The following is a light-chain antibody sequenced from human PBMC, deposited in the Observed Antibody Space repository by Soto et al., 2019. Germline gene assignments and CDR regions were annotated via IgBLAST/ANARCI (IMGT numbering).Light chain of an antibody. CDR2: GSR. V-gene: IGLV1-40*01. Sequence: QSVLTQPPSVSGAPGQRVTISCTGSSSNIGKNYDVHWYQQLPGTAPKLIIYGSRSRPSGVPDRFSGSKSGTSASLAITGLQAEYEADYYCQSYDSYLRGAVFATGTKLTVL. CDR3: QSYDSYLRGAV. J-gene: IGLJ1*01. CDR1: SSNIGKNYD.